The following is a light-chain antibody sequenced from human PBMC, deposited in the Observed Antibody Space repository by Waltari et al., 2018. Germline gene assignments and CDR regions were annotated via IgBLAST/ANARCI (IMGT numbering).Light chain of an antibody. CDR1: ALPKKY. CDR3: YSTDSSGNVQV. CDR2: EDV. J-gene: IGLJ2*01. V-gene: IGLV3-10*01. Sequence: SYELTQPPSVSVSPGQTARITCAGDALPKKYAYWYRQKSGQAPVQVIYEDVKRPSGIPERFSGSSSGTMVTLTISGAQVEDEADYYCYSTDSSGNVQVFGGGTKLTVL.